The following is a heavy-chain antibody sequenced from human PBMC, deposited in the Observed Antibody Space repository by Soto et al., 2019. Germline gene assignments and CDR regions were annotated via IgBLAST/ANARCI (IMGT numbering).Heavy chain of an antibody. CDR2: IWFDGRNQ. D-gene: IGHD6-13*01. CDR3: TGAAAEVWFDP. Sequence: QVQLVESGGGVVQPGTSLRLSCAAPGFTISTYGMHWVRQAPGKGLEWVAVIWFDGRNQYYADSVKGRFTIPRDTSKNTLYLQMNSLSVEDTAVYYCTGAAAEVWFDPWGQGTLVTVSS. J-gene: IGHJ5*02. CDR1: GFTISTYG. V-gene: IGHV3-33*01.